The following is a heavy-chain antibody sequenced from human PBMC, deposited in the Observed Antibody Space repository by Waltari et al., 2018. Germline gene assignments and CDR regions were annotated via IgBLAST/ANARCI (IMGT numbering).Heavy chain of an antibody. D-gene: IGHD3-10*01. CDR3: ARAPMVASNWFDP. CDR1: EFTFSNYA. V-gene: IGHV3-23*01. CDR2: ISGSGDST. Sequence: EVQLLESGGGLAQPGGSLRLSCEASEFTFSNYAMSWVRQAPGKGLEWISGISGSGDSTYYADSVTGRFTISRDNSKNTLYLQMNSLRAADTAVYYCARAPMVASNWFDPWGQGTLVTVSS. J-gene: IGHJ5*02.